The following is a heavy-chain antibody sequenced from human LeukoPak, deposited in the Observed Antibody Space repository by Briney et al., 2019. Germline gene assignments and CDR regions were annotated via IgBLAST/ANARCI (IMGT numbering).Heavy chain of an antibody. CDR3: ARYCNYGSCYSPGYFDY. V-gene: IGHV4-30-4*01. J-gene: IGHJ4*02. Sequence: SQTLSLTCTVSGGSISSGDYYWSWIRLPPGKGLEWIGYIYYSGSIYYSPSLKSRGTISLDTSKNLFSLNLNSVTAADTAVYCCARYCNYGSCYSPGYFDYWGQGTLVTVSS. CDR2: IYYSGSI. CDR1: GGSISSGDYY. D-gene: IGHD2-15*01.